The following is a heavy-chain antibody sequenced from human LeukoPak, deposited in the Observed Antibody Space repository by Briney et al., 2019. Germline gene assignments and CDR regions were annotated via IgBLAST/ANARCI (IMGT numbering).Heavy chain of an antibody. CDR3: ARVPLAAAGTYYYYYMDV. J-gene: IGHJ6*03. CDR1: GGSISSYY. V-gene: IGHV4-4*07. CDR2: IYTSGST. D-gene: IGHD6-13*01. Sequence: SETLSLTCTVSGGSISSYYWSWIRQPAGKGLEWLGRIYTSGSTNYNPSLKSRVTMSVDTSKNQFSLKLSSVTAADTAVYYCARVPLAAAGTYYYYYMDVWGKGTTVTVSS.